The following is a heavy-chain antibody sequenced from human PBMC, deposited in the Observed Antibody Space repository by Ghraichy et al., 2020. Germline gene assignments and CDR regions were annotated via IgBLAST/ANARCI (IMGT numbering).Heavy chain of an antibody. V-gene: IGHV4-34*01. CDR3: ARGPIAAAGMWY. CDR1: GGSFSGYY. Sequence: SETLSLTCVVYGGSFSGYYWSWIRQPPGKGLEWIGEINHSGSTNYNPSLKSRVTISVDTSKNQFSLKLSSVTAADTAVYYCARGPIAAAGMWYWGQGTLVTVSS. CDR2: INHSGST. D-gene: IGHD6-13*01. J-gene: IGHJ4*02.